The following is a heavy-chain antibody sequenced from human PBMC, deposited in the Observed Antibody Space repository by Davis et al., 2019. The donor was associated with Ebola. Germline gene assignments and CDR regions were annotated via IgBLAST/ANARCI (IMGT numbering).Heavy chain of an antibody. CDR1: GFTFSDYY. CDR3: AKGFGVLMVYADIDY. Sequence: PGGSLRLSCAASGFTFSDYYMSWIRQAPGKGLEWVSYISSSSSYTNYADSVKGRFTISRDNAKNSLYLQMNSLRAEDTAVYYCAKGFGVLMVYADIDYWGQGTLVTVSS. CDR2: ISSSSSYT. D-gene: IGHD2-8*01. V-gene: IGHV3-11*06. J-gene: IGHJ4*02.